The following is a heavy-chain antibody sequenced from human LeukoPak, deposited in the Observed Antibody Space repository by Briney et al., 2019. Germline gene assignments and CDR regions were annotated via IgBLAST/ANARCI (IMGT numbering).Heavy chain of an antibody. Sequence: SQTLSLTCAVYGGAFSGYYWSWIRQPPGKGLEWIGEITHRGSTTSNPSLNSRVTISVDTSKNRLSLRLSSVTAADTAVYYCARARQQWFREAFDIWGQGTMVTVSS. V-gene: IGHV4-34*01. CDR2: ITHRGST. J-gene: IGHJ3*02. D-gene: IGHD5-18*01. CDR1: GGAFSGYY. CDR3: ARARQQWFREAFDI.